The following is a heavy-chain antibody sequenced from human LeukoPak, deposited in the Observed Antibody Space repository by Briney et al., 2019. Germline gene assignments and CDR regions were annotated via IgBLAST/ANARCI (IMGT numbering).Heavy chain of an antibody. CDR2: ISGDGKNT. CDR3: ASSRVYGSHDY. J-gene: IGHJ4*02. Sequence: PGGSLRLSCTASEFTFSSYPMYWVRQAPGKGLEWVSAISGDGKNTYYAESMKGRFTLSRDNSKDTLYLQMNSLRAEDTAVYYCASSRVYGSHDYWGQGTLVTVSS. V-gene: IGHV3-23*01. D-gene: IGHD3-10*01. CDR1: EFTFSSYP.